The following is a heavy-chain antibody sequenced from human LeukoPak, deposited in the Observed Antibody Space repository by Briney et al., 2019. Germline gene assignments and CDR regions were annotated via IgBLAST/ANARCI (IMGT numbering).Heavy chain of an antibody. V-gene: IGHV4-31*03. J-gene: IGHJ4*02. D-gene: IGHD3-22*01. CDR1: GGSISSGGYY. CDR2: IYYSGST. CDR3: ARGSETYYYDSSGYPPPFDY. Sequence: PSETLSLTCTVSGGSISSGGYYWSWLRQHPGKGLEWIGYIYYSGSTYYNPSLKSRVTISVDTSKNQFSLKLSSVTAADTAVYYCARGSETYYYDSSGYPPPFDYWGQGTLVTVSS.